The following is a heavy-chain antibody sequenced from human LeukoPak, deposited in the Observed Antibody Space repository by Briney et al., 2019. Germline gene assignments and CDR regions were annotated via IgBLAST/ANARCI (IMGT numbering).Heavy chain of an antibody. CDR2: IYHSGGST. D-gene: IGHD6-19*01. CDR1: GFTLCSYV. V-gene: IGHV3-23*01. Sequence: GGSLSLSCAVSGFTLCSYVMLGVPDAPERAGEGCSYIYHSGGSTYYADSAKGRFTISRDNSKNTLFLQMSSLRAADTAVYYCAKGSGSGWDGRFAPWGQGTLVTVSS. J-gene: IGHJ5*02. CDR3: AKGSGSGWDGRFAP.